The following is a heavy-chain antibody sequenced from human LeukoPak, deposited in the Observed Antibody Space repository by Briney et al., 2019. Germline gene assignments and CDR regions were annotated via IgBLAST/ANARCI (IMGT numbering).Heavy chain of an antibody. CDR2: IYTSAIA. CDR1: AGSISSYY. CDR3: ARDDVLLWFGELLFAGAFDI. V-gene: IGHV4-4*07. J-gene: IGHJ3*02. D-gene: IGHD3-10*01. Sequence: SETLSLTSTVAAGSISSYYWGWIRQPDGKGLEWIGRIYTSAIATYNPSLRCRVAMSVDTSKNQSSLKLSCVTAAETAVYYCARDDVLLWFGELLFAGAFDIWGQGTMVTVSS.